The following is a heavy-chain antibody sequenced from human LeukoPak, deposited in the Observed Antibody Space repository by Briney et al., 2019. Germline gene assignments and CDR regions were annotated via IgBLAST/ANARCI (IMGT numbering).Heavy chain of an antibody. CDR2: IYYTSIT. CDR3: ARGLMNYYFDS. CDR1: GGSLSNHY. J-gene: IGHJ4*02. V-gene: IGHV4-59*11. Sequence: PSETLSLTCTVSGGSLSNHYWTWIRQPPGKELEWIGYIYYTSITSYSPSVRSRVTISVDTSKNQFSLKLTSLTAADTAVYYCARGLMNYYFDSWGQGILVTVSS.